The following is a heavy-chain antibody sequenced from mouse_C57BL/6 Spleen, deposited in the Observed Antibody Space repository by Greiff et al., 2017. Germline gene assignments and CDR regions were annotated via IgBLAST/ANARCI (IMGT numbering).Heavy chain of an antibody. D-gene: IGHD2-4*01. CDR1: EYEFPSHD. V-gene: IGHV5-2*01. CDR2: INSDGGST. CDR3: ARRGSTMITTDWYFDV. J-gene: IGHJ1*03. Sequence: EVQRVESGGGLVQPGESLKLSCESNEYEFPSHDMSWVRKTPEKRLELVAAINSDGGSTYYPDTMERRFIISRDNTKKTLYLQMSSLRSEDTALYYCARRGSTMITTDWYFDVWGTGTTVTVSS.